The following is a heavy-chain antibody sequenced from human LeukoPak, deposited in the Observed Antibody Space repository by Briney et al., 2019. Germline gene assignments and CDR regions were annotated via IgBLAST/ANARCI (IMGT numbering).Heavy chain of an antibody. D-gene: IGHD6-13*01. CDR3: ARACPLYSSSWYGFCYYYYGMDV. Sequence: PGGSLRLSCAASGFTVSSNYMSWVRQAPGKGLEWVSVIYSGGSTYYADSVKGRFTISRDNSKNTLYLQMNSLRAEDTAVYYCARACPLYSSSWYGFCYYYYGMDVWGQGTTVTVSS. V-gene: IGHV3-53*01. J-gene: IGHJ6*02. CDR2: IYSGGST. CDR1: GFTVSSNY.